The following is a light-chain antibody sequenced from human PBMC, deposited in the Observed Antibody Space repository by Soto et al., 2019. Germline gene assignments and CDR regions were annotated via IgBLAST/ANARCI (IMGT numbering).Light chain of an antibody. Sequence: DIQMTQSPSTLSASVGEGITITCRASKCISSWLAWYQQKPGKAPKLLIYKASSLESGVPSRFSGSGSGTEFTLTITSLQPDDFATYYCQQYNSQRTFGQGTKVEIK. V-gene: IGKV1-5*03. CDR2: KAS. J-gene: IGKJ1*01. CDR3: QQYNSQRT. CDR1: KCISSW.